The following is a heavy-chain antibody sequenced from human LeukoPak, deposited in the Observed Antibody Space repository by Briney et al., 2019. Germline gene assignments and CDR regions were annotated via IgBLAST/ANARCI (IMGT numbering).Heavy chain of an antibody. CDR3: ASSDTAMPPFDY. Sequence: SVKVSCKASGGTFSSYAISWVRQAPGQGLEWMGRIIPILGIANYAQKFQGRVTITADKSTSTAYMELSSLRSEDTAVYYCASSDTAMPPFDYWGQGTLVTVSS. CDR2: IIPILGIA. V-gene: IGHV1-69*04. D-gene: IGHD5-18*01. J-gene: IGHJ4*02. CDR1: GGTFSSYA.